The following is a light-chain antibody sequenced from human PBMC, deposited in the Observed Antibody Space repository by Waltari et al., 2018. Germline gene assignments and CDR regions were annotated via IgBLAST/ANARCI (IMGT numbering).Light chain of an antibody. J-gene: IGKJ4*01. CDR2: KVA. CDR3: MHATHWPALT. Sequence: SRVHGEGDSYVNWFHQRTGQSTRRLVYKVANRESRVPDRFSGGESGTDFTLESSRVEAEDGGFYYCMHATHWPALTVGGGTKVEIK. CDR1: SRVHGEGDSY. V-gene: IGKV2-30*02.